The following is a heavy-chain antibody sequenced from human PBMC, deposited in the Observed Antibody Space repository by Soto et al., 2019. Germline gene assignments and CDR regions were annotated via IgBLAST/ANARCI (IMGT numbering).Heavy chain of an antibody. CDR1: GGSIGSYY. J-gene: IGHJ4*02. Sequence: PSETLSLTCTVSGGSIGSYYWSWIRQPPGKGLEWIGYIYYSGSTYYNPSLKSRVTISVDTSKNQFSLKLSSVTAADTAVYYCDRGPSGDKVDSWGQGTLVTVSS. CDR2: IYYSGST. V-gene: IGHV4-59*08. D-gene: IGHD7-27*01. CDR3: DRGPSGDKVDS.